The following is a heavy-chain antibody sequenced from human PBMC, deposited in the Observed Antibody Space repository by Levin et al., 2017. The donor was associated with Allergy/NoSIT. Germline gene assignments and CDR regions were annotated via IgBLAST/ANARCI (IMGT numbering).Heavy chain of an antibody. V-gene: IGHV4-39*01. CDR2: IYYSGYT. CDR3: ARRPRRAPTEWLVGNWYCDL. Sequence: SETLSLTCTVSGGSIRTSSYYWGWIRQPPGKGLEWIGSIYYSGYTYYRPFLRSRVTISIDTSRNQFSLNLNSLIAADTAVYYCARRPRRAPTEWLVGNWYCDLWGRGTLVTVSS. J-gene: IGHJ2*01. D-gene: IGHD3-3*01. CDR1: GGSIRTSSYY.